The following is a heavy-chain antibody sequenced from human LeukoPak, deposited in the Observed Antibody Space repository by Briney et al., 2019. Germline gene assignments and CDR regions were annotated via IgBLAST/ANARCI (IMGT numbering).Heavy chain of an antibody. D-gene: IGHD6-13*01. CDR2: ISYDGSNK. J-gene: IGHJ5*02. CDR1: GFTFSSYA. CDR3: ARGDKQLVFNRNKGGFDP. Sequence: GGSLRLSCAASGFTFSSYAMHWVRQAPGKGVEWVTIISYDGSNKYYADSVKGRFTISRDNSKNTLYLQMNSLRTEDTAVYYCARGDKQLVFNRNKGGFDPWGQGTLVTVSS. V-gene: IGHV3-30*04.